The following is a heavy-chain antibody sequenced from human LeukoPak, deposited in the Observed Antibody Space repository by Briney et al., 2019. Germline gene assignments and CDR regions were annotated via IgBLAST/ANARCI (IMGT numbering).Heavy chain of an antibody. CDR1: GFTFSNYA. J-gene: IGHJ6*03. Sequence: GGSLRLSCAASGFTFSNYAMFWIRQAPGKGLEWVSYISSRSSTIYYADSVKGRFTISRDNAKNSLYLQMNSLRAEDTAVYYCAKIGGIVTTDYYYMDVWGKGTTVTVSS. V-gene: IGHV3-48*01. CDR3: AKIGGIVTTDYYYMDV. D-gene: IGHD4-11*01. CDR2: ISSRSSTI.